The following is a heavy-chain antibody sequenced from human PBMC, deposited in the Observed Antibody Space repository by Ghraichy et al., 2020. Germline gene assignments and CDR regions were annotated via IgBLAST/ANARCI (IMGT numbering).Heavy chain of an antibody. CDR1: GFTFTSSA. CDR2: IVDGSGNT. CDR3: AADTPIDSMDV. J-gene: IGHJ6*04. Sequence: SVKVSCKASGFTFTSSAVQWVRQARGQRLEWIGWIVDGSGNTNYAQKFQERVTITRDMSTSTAYMELSSLRSEDTAVYYCAADTPIDSMDVWGKGTTVTVSS. D-gene: IGHD3-3*01. V-gene: IGHV1-58*01.